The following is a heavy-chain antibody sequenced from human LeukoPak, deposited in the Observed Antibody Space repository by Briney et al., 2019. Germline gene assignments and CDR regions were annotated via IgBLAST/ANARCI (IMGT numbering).Heavy chain of an antibody. D-gene: IGHD2-21*01. CDR1: GFTFDDYA. V-gene: IGHV3-43*02. J-gene: IGHJ4*02. CDR3: AKVRLRALVALCFDY. Sequence: PGGSLRLSCAASGFTFDDYAMHWVRQAPGKGLEWVSLISGDGGSTYYADSVKGRFTISRDNSKNSLYLQMNSLRTEDTALYYCAKVRLRALVALCFDYWGQGTLVTVPS. CDR2: ISGDGGST.